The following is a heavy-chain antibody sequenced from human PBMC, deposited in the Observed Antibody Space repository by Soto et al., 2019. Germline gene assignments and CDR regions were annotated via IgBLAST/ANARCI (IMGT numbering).Heavy chain of an antibody. J-gene: IGHJ6*02. CDR3: ARSYYYYDMDV. V-gene: IGHV3-74*01. CDR2: ISSDGSST. CDR1: AFSFTSYW. Sequence: VPLVESGGGLVQPGGSLRLSCAASAFSFTSYWMHWVRQAPGKGLEWVSRISSDGSSTNYADSVKGRFTISRDNARNTLYLQMNSLRVEDTAVYYCARSYYYYDMDVWGQGTTVTVSS.